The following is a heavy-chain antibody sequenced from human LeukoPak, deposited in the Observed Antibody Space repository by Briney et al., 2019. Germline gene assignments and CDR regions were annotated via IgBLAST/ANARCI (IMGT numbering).Heavy chain of an antibody. V-gene: IGHV1-69*04. Sequence: SVKVSCKASGGTFSSYAISWVRQAPGQGLEWMGRITPILGIANYAQKFQGRVTITADKSTSTAYMELSSLRSEDTAVYYCARDYYDILTGSPLYYFDYWGQGTLVTVSS. J-gene: IGHJ4*02. CDR2: ITPILGIA. CDR3: ARDYYDILTGSPLYYFDY. CDR1: GGTFSSYA. D-gene: IGHD3-9*01.